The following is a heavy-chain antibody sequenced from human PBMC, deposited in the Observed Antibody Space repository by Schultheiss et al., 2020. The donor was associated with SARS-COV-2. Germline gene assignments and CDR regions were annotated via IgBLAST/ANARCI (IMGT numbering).Heavy chain of an antibody. CDR1: RFTFSNYS. CDR3: ARGNGDYLPFAFDI. J-gene: IGHJ3*02. Sequence: GGSLRLSCAASRFTFSNYSMNWVRQAPGKGLEWVSSISSSSTYIYYADSIKGRFTISRDNAKNSLYLQMNSLRAEDTAVYYCARGNGDYLPFAFDIWGQGTMVTVSS. D-gene: IGHD4-17*01. V-gene: IGHV3-21*01. CDR2: ISSSSTYI.